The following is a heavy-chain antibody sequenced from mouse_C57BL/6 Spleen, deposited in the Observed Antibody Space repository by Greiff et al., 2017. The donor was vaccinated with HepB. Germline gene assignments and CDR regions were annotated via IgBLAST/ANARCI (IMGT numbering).Heavy chain of an antibody. J-gene: IGHJ3*01. Sequence: VQLQQSGAELVRPGASVTLSCKASGYTFTDYEMHWVKQTPVHGLEWIGAIDPETGGTAYNQKFKGKAILTADKSSSTAYMELRSLTSEDSAVYYCTREAVPSWFAYWGQGTLVTVSA. D-gene: IGHD5-1*01. V-gene: IGHV1-15*01. CDR3: TREAVPSWFAY. CDR2: IDPETGGT. CDR1: GYTFTDYE.